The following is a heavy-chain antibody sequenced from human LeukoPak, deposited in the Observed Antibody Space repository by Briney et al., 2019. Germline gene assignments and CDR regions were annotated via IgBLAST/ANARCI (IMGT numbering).Heavy chain of an antibody. CDR1: GGSFSGCY. J-gene: IGHJ6*03. CDR2: INHSGST. CDR3: ARVRRGSYYMDV. Sequence: SETLSLTCAVYGGSFSGCYWSWIRQPPGKGLEWIGEINHSGSTNYNPSLKSRVTISVDTSKNQFSLKLSSVTAADTAVYYCARVRRGSYYMDVWGKGTTVTVSS. D-gene: IGHD3-10*01. V-gene: IGHV4-34*01.